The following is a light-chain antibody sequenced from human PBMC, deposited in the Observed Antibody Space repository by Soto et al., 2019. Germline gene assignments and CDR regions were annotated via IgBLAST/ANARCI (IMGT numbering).Light chain of an antibody. CDR3: QQRTNWLT. CDR2: DAS. CDR1: QSVSSN. Sequence: EIVMTQSPATLSVSPGERATLSCRASQSVSSNLAWYQQKPGQAPRLLIYDASNRATGVPARFSGSGSGTDFTLTISSLEPEDFAVYHCQQRTNWLTFGGGTKVDIK. J-gene: IGKJ4*01. V-gene: IGKV3-11*01.